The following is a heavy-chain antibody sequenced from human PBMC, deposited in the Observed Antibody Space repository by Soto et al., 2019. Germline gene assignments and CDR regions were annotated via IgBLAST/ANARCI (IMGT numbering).Heavy chain of an antibody. CDR1: GGSISSGGYY. CDR3: AREPTYYYDSSGYRNWFDP. V-gene: IGHV4-31*03. Sequence: QVQLQESGPGLVKPSQTLSLTCTVSGGSISSGGYYWSWIRQHPGKGLEWIGYIYYSRSTYYNPSLKSRVTISVDTSKNQFSLKLSSVTAADTAVYYCAREPTYYYDSSGYRNWFDPWGQGTLVTVSS. CDR2: IYYSRST. D-gene: IGHD3-22*01. J-gene: IGHJ5*02.